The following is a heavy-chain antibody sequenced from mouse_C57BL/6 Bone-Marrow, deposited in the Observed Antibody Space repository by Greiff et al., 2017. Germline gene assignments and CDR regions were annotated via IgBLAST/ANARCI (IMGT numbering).Heavy chain of an antibody. CDR1: GYTFTSYW. V-gene: IGHV1-55*01. Sequence: QVQLKQPGAELVKPGASVKMSCKASGYTFTSYWITWVKQRPGQGLEWIGDIYPTSGRTNYNEKFKSKAILTVDYSSNTAYMQLSSLTSEASAVFYGARSGPLGRSFDYWGQGATLTVSS. CDR3: ARSGPLGRSFDY. J-gene: IGHJ2*01. CDR2: IYPTSGRT. D-gene: IGHD4-1*01.